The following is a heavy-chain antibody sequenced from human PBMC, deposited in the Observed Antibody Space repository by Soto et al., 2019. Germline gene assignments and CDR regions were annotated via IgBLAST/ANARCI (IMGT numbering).Heavy chain of an antibody. J-gene: IGHJ6*02. V-gene: IGHV4-59*01. CDR2: IYYAGTT. CDR3: ARFRGYDFWSGYYPLYYYYYGMDV. CDR1: GGSISPYY. D-gene: IGHD3-3*01. Sequence: PSETLSLTCTVSGGSISPYYWSWIRQPPGKGLEWVGYIYYAGTTSYNPSLKSRVTISVDTSKSQFSLKLSSVTAADTAVYYCARFRGYDFWSGYYPLYYYYYGMDVWGQGTTVTVSS.